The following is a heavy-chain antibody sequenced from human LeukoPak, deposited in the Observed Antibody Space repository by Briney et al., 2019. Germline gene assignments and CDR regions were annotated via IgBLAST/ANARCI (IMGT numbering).Heavy chain of an antibody. D-gene: IGHD2-2*03. CDR1: GYSFTAFW. Sequence: GESLKISCKGSGYSFTAFWIAWVRQLPGKGLEWMGIIYPSDSDTRYSPSFEGQVTISADKSISTAYLQWSSLKASDTAMYYCARLGNGYTWIFFNAFDIWGQGTMVTVSS. J-gene: IGHJ3*02. CDR3: ARLGNGYTWIFFNAFDI. CDR2: IYPSDSDT. V-gene: IGHV5-51*01.